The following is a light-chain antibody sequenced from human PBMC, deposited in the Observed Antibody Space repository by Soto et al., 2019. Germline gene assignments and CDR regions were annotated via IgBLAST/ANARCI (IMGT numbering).Light chain of an antibody. CDR3: SSYAGSSNV. Sequence: QSVLTQPPSASGTPGQSVAISCTGTSSDVGGYNYVSWYQQHPGKAPKLMSYEVNKRPSGVPDRFSGSKSGNTASLTVSGLQAEDEADYYCSSYAGSSNVFGYGT. CDR2: EVN. J-gene: IGLJ1*01. V-gene: IGLV2-8*01. CDR1: SSDVGGYNY.